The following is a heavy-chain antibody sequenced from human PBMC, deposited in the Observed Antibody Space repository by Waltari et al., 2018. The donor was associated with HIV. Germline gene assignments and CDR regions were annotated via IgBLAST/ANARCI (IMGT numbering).Heavy chain of an antibody. V-gene: IGHV4-34*02. Sequence: QGHLQPWGAGLLKPSETLSLTCAVYGQSFSDYYWSWIRQPPGKGLEWIGQVDHGGNTEYNPSLKSRVTISLDTSKNHFFLNLASLTAADTAVYYCTRGPDRAKTASWGQGTLVTVSS. CDR2: VDHGGNT. D-gene: IGHD5-18*01. CDR3: TRGPDRAKTAS. J-gene: IGHJ5*02. CDR1: GQSFSDYY.